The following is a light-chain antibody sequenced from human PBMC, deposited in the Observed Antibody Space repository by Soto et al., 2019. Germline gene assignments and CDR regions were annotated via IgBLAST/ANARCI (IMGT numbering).Light chain of an antibody. J-gene: IGLJ1*01. CDR3: SSFAGSSTFEV. CDR1: TSDVGAYNN. CDR2: NVN. Sequence: QSVLTQPASVSGSPGQSITIPGIGTTSDVGAYNNVSWYQHHPDKAPKLIIYNVNNRPSGVSKRFSGSKSGNTASLTISGLQAEDEADYYCSSFAGSSTFEVFGTGTKLTVL. V-gene: IGLV2-14*01.